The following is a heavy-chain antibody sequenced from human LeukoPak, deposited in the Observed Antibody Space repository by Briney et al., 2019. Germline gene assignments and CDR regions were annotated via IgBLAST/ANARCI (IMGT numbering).Heavy chain of an antibody. D-gene: IGHD3-22*01. CDR3: ATNDPYDSSGYYLGY. CDR2: FDPEDGET. Sequence: ASVKVSCKVSGYTLTELSMHWVRQAPGKGLEWMGGFDPEDGETIYAQKFQGRVTMTEDTSTDTAYMELSSLRSADTAVYYCATNDPYDSSGYYLGYWGQGTLVTVSS. V-gene: IGHV1-24*01. J-gene: IGHJ4*02. CDR1: GYTLTELS.